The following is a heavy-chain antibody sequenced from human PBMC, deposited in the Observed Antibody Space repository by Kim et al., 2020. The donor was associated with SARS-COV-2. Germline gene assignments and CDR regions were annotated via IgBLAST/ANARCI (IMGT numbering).Heavy chain of an antibody. Sequence: GGSLRLSCAASGFAFNRYWMHWVRQAPGKGLVWVSRINSVGDDTTYADSVKGRFTISRDNAKNTLYLQMNSLRADDTAVYHCVREEVVTDFDYWGRGTLVTVSS. D-gene: IGHD2-21*02. CDR1: GFAFNRYW. CDR3: VREEVVTDFDY. V-gene: IGHV3-74*03. CDR2: INSVGDDT. J-gene: IGHJ4*02.